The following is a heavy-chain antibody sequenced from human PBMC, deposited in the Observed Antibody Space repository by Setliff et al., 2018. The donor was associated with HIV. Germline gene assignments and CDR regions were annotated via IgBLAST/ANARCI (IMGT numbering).Heavy chain of an antibody. V-gene: IGHV1-69*04. Sequence: SVKVSCKASGGASISHTFTWVRRAPGQGLEWMGRIIPILGIPNFAQNFQGRLTISADKSTRTAYLELSSLRSDDSAVYFCAKEQEIGSYLDPWGQGTLVTVSS. D-gene: IGHD2-2*02. CDR1: GGASISHT. J-gene: IGHJ5*02. CDR3: AKEQEIGSYLDP. CDR2: IIPILGIP.